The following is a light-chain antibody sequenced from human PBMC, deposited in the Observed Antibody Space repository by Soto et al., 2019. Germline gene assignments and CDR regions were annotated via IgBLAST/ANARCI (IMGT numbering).Light chain of an antibody. V-gene: IGKV3-20*01. CDR3: QQCGSAPPT. J-gene: IGKJ1*01. CDR2: GAS. Sequence: IVLTQAPGTLSLSPGERATLSCRASQSVGSNYLVWYQQKPGQAPRLLMSGASTRAPGVPDRFRGGGSGTDFTLTISRLEPEDFAVYYCQQCGSAPPTFGQGTKVEVK. CDR1: QSVGSNY.